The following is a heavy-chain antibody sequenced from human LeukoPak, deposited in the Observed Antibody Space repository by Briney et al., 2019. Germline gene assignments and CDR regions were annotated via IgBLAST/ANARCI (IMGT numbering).Heavy chain of an antibody. D-gene: IGHD2-2*02. CDR2: INHSGST. V-gene: IGHV4-34*01. J-gene: IGHJ5*02. CDR3: ARRVVVVVPAAIGGWFDP. Sequence: SETLSLTCAVYGGSFSGYYWSWIRQPPGKGLEWIGEINHSGSTNYNPSLKSRVTISVDTSKNQFSLKLSSVAAADTAVYYCARRVVVVVPAAIGGWFDPWGQGTLVAVSS. CDR1: GGSFSGYY.